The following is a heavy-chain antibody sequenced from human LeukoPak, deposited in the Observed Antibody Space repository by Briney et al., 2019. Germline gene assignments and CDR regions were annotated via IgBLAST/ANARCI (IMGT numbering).Heavy chain of an antibody. CDR2: ISDYNGNT. D-gene: IGHD2-2*01. Sequence: GASVKVSCKASGYTFTSYSISWVRQALGQGLEWMGWISDYNGNTNYAQKLQGRVTMTTDTSTSTAYMELSSLRSEDTAVYYCARGTPHCSSTSCPFDYWGQGTLVTVSS. CDR1: GYTFTSYS. V-gene: IGHV1-18*01. CDR3: ARGTPHCSSTSCPFDY. J-gene: IGHJ4*02.